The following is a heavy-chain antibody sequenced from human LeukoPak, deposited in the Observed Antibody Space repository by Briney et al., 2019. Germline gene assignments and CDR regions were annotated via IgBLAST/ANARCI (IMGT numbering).Heavy chain of an antibody. CDR1: GYTFITYH. V-gene: IGHV1-46*01. CDR3: TRESDSTFYFDF. D-gene: IGHD2-2*01. Sequence: ASVKVSCKTSGYTFITYHIHWVRQAPGQGLEWMGMIKSIVGTTHYAQKFQGRLTVTSDTSTSTVYMELSSLTSEDTAVYYCTRESDSTFYFDFWGQGTLVTVSS. CDR2: IKSIVGTT. J-gene: IGHJ4*02.